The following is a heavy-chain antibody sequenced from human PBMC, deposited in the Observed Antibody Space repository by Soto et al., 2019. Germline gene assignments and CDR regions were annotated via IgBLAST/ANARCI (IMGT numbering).Heavy chain of an antibody. V-gene: IGHV4-59*08. D-gene: IGHD2-15*01. CDR3: VRHATDRHGNAEDWYFDL. CDR1: AASISSYY. J-gene: IGHJ2*01. CDR2: MYNSEDT. Sequence: QVQLQESGPGLVRPSETLSLTCTVSAASISSYYWTWIRQPPGKGLEWIGHMYNSEDTKYNPSLKSRVTMSVDTSKNQFSLKLRFVTAADTAIYYCVRHATDRHGNAEDWYFDLWGRGTLVTVSS.